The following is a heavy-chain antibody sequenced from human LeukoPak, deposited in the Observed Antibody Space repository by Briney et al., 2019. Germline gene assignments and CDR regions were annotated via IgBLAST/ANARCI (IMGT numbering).Heavy chain of an antibody. CDR1: IFTFSSYS. CDR2: IGGSSSSL. V-gene: IGHV3-21*01. Sequence: PGGSLRLSCASCIFTFSSYSMNWVRQAPGKGLEWVSSIGGSSSSLYYADSLKGRFTISRDNAKNSLYLQMNSLRAEDTAVYYCAREIDEGFDYWGQGTLVTVSS. CDR3: AREIDEGFDY. J-gene: IGHJ4*02.